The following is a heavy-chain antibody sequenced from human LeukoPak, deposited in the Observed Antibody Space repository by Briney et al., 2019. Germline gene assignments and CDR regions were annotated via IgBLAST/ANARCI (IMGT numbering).Heavy chain of an antibody. V-gene: IGHV4-30-2*01. D-gene: IGHD3-3*01. CDR2: IYHSGST. CDR3: ASLDDAFDI. J-gene: IGHJ3*02. CDR1: GGSISSGGYS. Sequence: SETLSLTCAVSGGSISSGGYSWSWIRQPPGKGLEWIGYIYHSGSTHYNPSLKSRVTISVDRSKKQFSLKLSSVTAADTAVYYCASLDDAFDIWGQGTMVTVSS.